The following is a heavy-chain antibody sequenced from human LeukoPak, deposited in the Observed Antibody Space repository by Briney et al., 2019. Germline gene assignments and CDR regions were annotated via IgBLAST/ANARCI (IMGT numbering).Heavy chain of an antibody. CDR2: IFSRSESI. J-gene: IGHJ4*02. D-gene: IGHD3-22*01. Sequence: PGGSLRLSCAASGSNFGAYTINWVRQAPGKGLEWVSCIFSRSESILYADSVKGRFSISRDNAKNLLYLQMDSLRVEDTAVYYCARDFFHSSESRPFDYWGQGTLVTVSS. CDR1: GSNFGAYT. V-gene: IGHV3-21*06. CDR3: ARDFFHSSESRPFDY.